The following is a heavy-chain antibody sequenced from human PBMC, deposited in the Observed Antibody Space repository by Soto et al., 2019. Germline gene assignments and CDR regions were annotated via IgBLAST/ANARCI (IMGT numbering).Heavy chain of an antibody. D-gene: IGHD2-2*01. J-gene: IGHJ6*02. V-gene: IGHV3-49*03. Sequence: GGSLRLSCTASGFTFGDYAMSWFRQAPGKGLEWVGFIRSKAYGGTTEYAASVKGRFTISRDDSKSIAYLQMNSLKTEDTAVYYCTRRSVEDYYYGMDVWGQGTTVTVSS. CDR3: TRRSVEDYYYGMDV. CDR2: IRSKAYGGTT. CDR1: GFTFGDYA.